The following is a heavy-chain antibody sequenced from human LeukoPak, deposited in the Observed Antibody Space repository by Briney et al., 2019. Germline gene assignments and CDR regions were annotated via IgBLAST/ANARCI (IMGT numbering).Heavy chain of an antibody. D-gene: IGHD1-1*01. CDR1: GGTFSSYA. CDR2: IIPIFGTA. Sequence: SVKVSCKASGGTFSSYAISWVRQAPGQGLEWMGGIIPIFGTASYAQKFQGRVTITADESTSTAYMELSSLRSEDTAVYYCARSLRTGAPNDAAFDIWGQGTMVTVSS. V-gene: IGHV1-69*01. J-gene: IGHJ3*02. CDR3: ARSLRTGAPNDAAFDI.